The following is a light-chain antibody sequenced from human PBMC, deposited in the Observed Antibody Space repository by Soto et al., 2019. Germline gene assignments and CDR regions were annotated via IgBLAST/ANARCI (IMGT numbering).Light chain of an antibody. CDR3: QHYKT. CDR2: DAS. J-gene: IGKJ1*01. V-gene: IGKV1-5*01. CDR1: QSINSW. Sequence: DIQMTQSPSTLSASVGDRVTITCRASQSINSWLAWYQQNPGKAPKLLIYDASSLETGVPSRFSGSGSGTEFTLTISSLQHDDFATYYCQHYKTFGQGTKVEV.